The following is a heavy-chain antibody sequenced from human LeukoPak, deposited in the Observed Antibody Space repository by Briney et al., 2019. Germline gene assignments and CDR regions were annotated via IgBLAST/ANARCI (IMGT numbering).Heavy chain of an antibody. Sequence: GGSLRLSCAASGFTFSSYWMSWVRQAPGKGLEWVANIKQDGSEKYYVDSVKDRFTISRDNAKNSLYLQMNGLRAEDTAVYYCARVASSTTYGRSCYFDYWGQGTLVTVSS. CDR1: GFTFSSYW. V-gene: IGHV3-7*01. CDR3: ARVASSTTYGRSCYFDY. D-gene: IGHD6-6*01. CDR2: IKQDGSEK. J-gene: IGHJ4*02.